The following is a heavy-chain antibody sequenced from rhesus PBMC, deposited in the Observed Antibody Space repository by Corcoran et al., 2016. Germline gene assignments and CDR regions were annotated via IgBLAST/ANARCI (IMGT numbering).Heavy chain of an antibody. Sequence: QVQLEESGPGLVKPSETLSLPCAVSGGPISGFYWNWTRQPPGQGPDWIGDIGGSRGRTDENPSLKSRVTISTDTSKNQLSLRLSSVTAADTAVYYCARAGGNIWTGYYSGNDYWGQGVLVTVSS. CDR3: ARAGGNIWTGYYSGNDY. D-gene: IGHD3-3*01. V-gene: IGHV4-165*01. CDR1: GGPISGFY. J-gene: IGHJ4*01. CDR2: IGGSRGRT.